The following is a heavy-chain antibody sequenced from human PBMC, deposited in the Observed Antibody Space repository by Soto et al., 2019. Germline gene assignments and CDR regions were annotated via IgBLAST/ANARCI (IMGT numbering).Heavy chain of an antibody. CDR2: IYPSGMP. D-gene: IGHD5-18*01. Sequence: QLQLQECGSGLVKPSRTVSLTCTVSGGSISNAAYSWSWIRQPPGKGLEWIGYIYPSGMPFYNPSLRSRVTISIDRSNDQFSLNLKSVTAADTAVYYCARERGGYGLFDSWGQGTLVTVSS. CDR3: ARERGGYGLFDS. J-gene: IGHJ4*02. CDR1: GGSISNAAYS. V-gene: IGHV4-30-2*01.